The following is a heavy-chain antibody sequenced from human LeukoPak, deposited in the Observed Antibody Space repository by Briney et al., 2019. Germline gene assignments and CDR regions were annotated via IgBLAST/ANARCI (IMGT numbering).Heavy chain of an antibody. V-gene: IGHV4-39*07. CDR3: ARINHGYCSSTSCPGHEYYYYMDV. CDR2: IYYSGTT. D-gene: IGHD2-2*03. CDR1: GGSISSSSYY. Sequence: SETLSLTCTVSGGSISSSSYYWGWIRQPPGKGLEWIGSIYYSGTTYYNPSLKSRVTISVDTSKNQCSLKLSSVTAADTAVYYCARINHGYCSSTSCPGHEYYYYMDVWGKGTTVTVSS. J-gene: IGHJ6*03.